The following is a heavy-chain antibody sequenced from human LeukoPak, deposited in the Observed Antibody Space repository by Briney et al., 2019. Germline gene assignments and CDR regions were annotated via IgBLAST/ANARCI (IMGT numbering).Heavy chain of an antibody. V-gene: IGHV1-69*06. CDR2: IIPIFGTA. J-gene: IGHJ2*01. CDR1: GGSFNSYA. Sequence: SVKVSCKASGGSFNSYAISWVRQAPGQGLEWMGGIIPIFGTANYAQKFQGRVTITADKSTNTAYMELSSLRSEDTAVYYCARAQPLAYFDLWGRGTLVTVSS. CDR3: ARAQPLAYFDL.